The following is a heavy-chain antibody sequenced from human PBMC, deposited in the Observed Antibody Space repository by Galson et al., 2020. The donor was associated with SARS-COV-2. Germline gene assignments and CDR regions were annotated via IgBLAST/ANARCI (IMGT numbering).Heavy chain of an antibody. Sequence: GGSLRLSCAASGFTFSSYWMSWVRQAPGKGLEWVANIKQDGSEKYYVDSVKGRFTISRDNAKNSLYLQMNSLRAEDTAVYYCVQPVYYYYYYMDVWGKGTTVTVSS. CDR2: IKQDGSEK. J-gene: IGHJ6*03. D-gene: IGHD6-13*01. CDR3: VQPVYYYYYYMDV. CDR1: GFTFSSYW. V-gene: IGHV3-7*03.